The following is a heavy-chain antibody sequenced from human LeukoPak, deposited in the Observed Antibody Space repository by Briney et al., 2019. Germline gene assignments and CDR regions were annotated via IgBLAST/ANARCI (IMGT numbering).Heavy chain of an antibody. CDR3: ARERIAVAGRCWFDP. Sequence: ASVKVSCKASGYTFTSYDINWVRQATGQGLEWMGWMNPNSGNTGYAQKFQGRVTMTRNTSISTAYMELSSLRSEDTAVYYCARERIAVAGRCWFDPWGQGTLVTVSS. CDR1: GYTFTSYD. J-gene: IGHJ5*02. CDR2: MNPNSGNT. D-gene: IGHD6-19*01. V-gene: IGHV1-8*01.